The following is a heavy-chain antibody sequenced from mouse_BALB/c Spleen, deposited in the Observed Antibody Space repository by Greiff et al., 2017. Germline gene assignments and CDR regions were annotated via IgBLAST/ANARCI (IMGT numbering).Heavy chain of an antibody. CDR2: ISSGGGST. J-gene: IGHJ4*01. V-gene: IGHV5-12-1*01. CDR3: ARGDY. Sequence: EVQLVESGGGLVKPGGSLKLSCAASGFAFSSYDMSWVRQTPEKRLEWVAYISSGGGSTYYPDTVKGRFTISRDNAKNTLYLQMSSLKSEDTAMYYCARGDYWGQGTSVTVSS. CDR1: GFAFSSYD.